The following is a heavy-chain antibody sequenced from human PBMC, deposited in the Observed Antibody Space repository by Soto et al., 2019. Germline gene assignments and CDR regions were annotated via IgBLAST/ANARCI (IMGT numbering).Heavy chain of an antibody. D-gene: IGHD5-12*01. J-gene: IGHJ4*02. V-gene: IGHV3-21*01. CDR1: GFTFSSYS. CDR3: ARGIRDGYNYGY. CDR2: ISSSSSYI. Sequence: PGGSLILSCAASGFTFSSYSMNWVRQAPGKGLEWVSSISSSSSYIYYADSVKGRFTISRDNAKNSLYLQMNSLRAEDTAVYYCARGIRDGYNYGYWGQGTLVTVSS.